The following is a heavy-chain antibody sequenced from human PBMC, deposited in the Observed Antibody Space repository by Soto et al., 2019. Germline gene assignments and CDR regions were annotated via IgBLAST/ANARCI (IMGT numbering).Heavy chain of an antibody. CDR3: AKDQVPGADYDYIWGSYRPTPFDY. CDR1: GFTFSSYA. V-gene: IGHV3-23*01. Sequence: EVQLLESGGGLVQPGGSLRLSCAASGFTFSSYAMSWVRQAPGKGLEWVSAISGSGGSTYYADSVKGRFTISRDNSKNTLYLQMNSLRAEDTAVYYCAKDQVPGADYDYIWGSYRPTPFDYWGQGTLVTVSS. CDR2: ISGSGGST. J-gene: IGHJ4*02. D-gene: IGHD3-16*02.